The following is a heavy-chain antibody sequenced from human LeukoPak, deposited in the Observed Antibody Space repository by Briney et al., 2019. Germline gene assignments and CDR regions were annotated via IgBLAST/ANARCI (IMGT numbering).Heavy chain of an antibody. Sequence: ASVKVSCKVSGYTLTELSMHWVRQAPGKGLEWMGGFDPEDGETIYAQKFQGRVTMTEDTSTDTAYMELSSLRSDNTAVYYCAREPYSSGWTYNWFDPWGQGTLVTVSS. V-gene: IGHV1-24*01. D-gene: IGHD6-19*01. CDR3: AREPYSSGWTYNWFDP. CDR2: FDPEDGET. CDR1: GYTLTELS. J-gene: IGHJ5*02.